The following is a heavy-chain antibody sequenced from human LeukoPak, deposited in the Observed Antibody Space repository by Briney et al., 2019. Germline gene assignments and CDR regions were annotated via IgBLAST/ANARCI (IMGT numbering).Heavy chain of an antibody. J-gene: IGHJ4*02. Sequence: GGALRLSCASSGCIFSSYWMTWVRPAAGRGREGVANINQEGSEKYYVASAKGRFTISRDNAKNSLNPQMNSLRVEATAVYYCVSTGSVLDYWGQGTLVTVSS. V-gene: IGHV3-7*01. CDR3: VSTGSVLDY. CDR1: GCIFSSYW. CDR2: INQEGSEK. D-gene: IGHD3-10*01.